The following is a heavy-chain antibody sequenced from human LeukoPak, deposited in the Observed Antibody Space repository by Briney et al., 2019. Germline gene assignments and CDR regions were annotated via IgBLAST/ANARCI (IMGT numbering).Heavy chain of an antibody. J-gene: IGHJ4*02. D-gene: IGHD2-15*01. V-gene: IGHV3-7*01. CDR3: ANYSSGGSCYHGSFDY. CDR2: IKQDGSEK. Sequence: GGSLRLSCAASGFTFSSYWMSWVRQAPGKGLEWVANIKQDGSEKYYVDSVKGRFTISRDNAKNSLYLQMNSLRAEDTAVYYCANYSSGGSCYHGSFDYWGQGTLVTVSA. CDR1: GFTFSSYW.